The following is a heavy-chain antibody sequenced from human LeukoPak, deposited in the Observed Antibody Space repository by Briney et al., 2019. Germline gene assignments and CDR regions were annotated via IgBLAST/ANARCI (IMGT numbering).Heavy chain of an antibody. CDR2: IYPGNSDT. Sequence: GESLKISCKGSGYTFTSWWIGWVRQMPGKGLEWMGIIYPGNSDTRYSPSFQGQVTISADRSISTAYLQRSSLTASDTAIYYCARHGGYTWNDIYFDRWGQGTLVTVSS. D-gene: IGHD1-1*01. J-gene: IGHJ5*02. CDR1: GYTFTSWW. V-gene: IGHV5-51*01. CDR3: ARHGGYTWNDIYFDR.